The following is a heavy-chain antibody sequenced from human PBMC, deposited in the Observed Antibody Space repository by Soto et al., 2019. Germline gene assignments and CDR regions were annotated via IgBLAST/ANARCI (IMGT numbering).Heavy chain of an antibody. CDR2: SSGSGGST. CDR3: AKSYDFWSGHLDY. J-gene: IGHJ4*02. V-gene: IGHV3-23*01. D-gene: IGHD3-3*01. Sequence: GGSLRLSCVAAGFSFSSYAMSWVRQAPGKGLEWVSSSSGSGGSTYYADSVKGRFTISRDNSKNTLYLQMNSLRAEDTAVYYCAKSYDFWSGHLDYWGQGTLVTVSS. CDR1: GFSFSSYA.